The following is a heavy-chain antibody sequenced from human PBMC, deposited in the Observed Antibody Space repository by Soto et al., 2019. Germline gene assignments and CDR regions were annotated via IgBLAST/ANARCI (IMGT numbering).Heavy chain of an antibody. D-gene: IGHD1-1*01. CDR3: ARGTGTTPPYFEY. CDR1: GGSISSCYYY. Sequence: SETPSLTCTVSGGSISSCYYYWSWIRQSPGKGLEWIGYIYHSGSTYYKPSLKSRLTISVDTSKNQISLKLSSVTAADTAVYYCARGTGTTPPYFEYWGQGALVTVSS. J-gene: IGHJ4*02. CDR2: IYHSGST. V-gene: IGHV4-30-4*01.